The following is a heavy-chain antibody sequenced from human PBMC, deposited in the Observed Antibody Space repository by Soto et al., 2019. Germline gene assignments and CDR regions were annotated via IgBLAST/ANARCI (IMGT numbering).Heavy chain of an antibody. CDR1: GYTFTSYG. J-gene: IGHJ6*02. CDR3: ARDWYYDFWSGNYGMDV. D-gene: IGHD3-3*01. Sequence: AAVKVSCKASGYTFTSYGISWVRQAPGQGLEWMGWISAYNGNTNYAQKLQGRVTMTTDTSTSTAYMELRSLRSDDTAVYYCARDWYYDFWSGNYGMDVWGQGTTVTVYS. V-gene: IGHV1-18*04. CDR2: ISAYNGNT.